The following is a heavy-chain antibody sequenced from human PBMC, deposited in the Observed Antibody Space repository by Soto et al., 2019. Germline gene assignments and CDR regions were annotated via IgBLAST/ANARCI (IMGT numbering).Heavy chain of an antibody. J-gene: IGHJ6*02. CDR3: ARDAYGMDV. Sequence: QVQLVESGGGVVQPGRSLRLSCADSGLTFSTYAMHWVRQAPGKGLEWLAVISYHGSNEYYADSVKGRFTISRDNSKNTLHLQMNSLRVEDTAVYYSARDAYGMDVWGQGTTVTVSS. V-gene: IGHV3-30-3*01. D-gene: IGHD2-21*01. CDR2: ISYHGSNE. CDR1: GLTFSTYA.